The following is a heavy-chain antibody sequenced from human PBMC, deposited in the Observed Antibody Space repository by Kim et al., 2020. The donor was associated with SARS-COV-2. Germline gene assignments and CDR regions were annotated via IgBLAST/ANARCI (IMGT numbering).Heavy chain of an antibody. V-gene: IGHV3-7*01. CDR2: IKQDGSEK. CDR1: GFTFSSYA. J-gene: IGHJ5*02. Sequence: GGSLRLSCVASGFTFSSYAMSWVRQAPGKGLEWVANIKQDGSEKYYVDSVKGRVTISRDNAKNSMYLQLSGLRAEDTAVYYCARDIRGTWFDPWGQGTLV. D-gene: IGHD3-16*01. CDR3: ARDIRGTWFDP.